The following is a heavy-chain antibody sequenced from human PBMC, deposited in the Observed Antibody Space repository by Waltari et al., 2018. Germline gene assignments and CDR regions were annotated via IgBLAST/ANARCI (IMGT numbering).Heavy chain of an antibody. CDR3: ARGSYYDFWSGYYSNRDNWFDP. J-gene: IGHJ5*02. CDR1: GFTFSSYS. CDR2: ISSSSSTI. Sequence: EVQLVESGGGLVQPGGSLRLSCAASGFTFSSYSMNWVRQAPGKGLEWVSYISSSSSTIYYADSVKGRYTISRDNAKNSLYLQMNSLRAEDTAVYYCARGSYYDFWSGYYSNRDNWFDPWGQGTLVTVSS. D-gene: IGHD3-3*01. V-gene: IGHV3-48*04.